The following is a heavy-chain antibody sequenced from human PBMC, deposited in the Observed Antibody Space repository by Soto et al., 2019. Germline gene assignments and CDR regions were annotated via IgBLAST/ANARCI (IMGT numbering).Heavy chain of an antibody. CDR2: IIPILGIA. D-gene: IGHD2-2*01. CDR3: AGASSLRSAYCSSTSCYLSPYYMDV. V-gene: IGHV1-69*02. Sequence: ASVKVSCKASGGTFSSYTISWVRQAPGQGLEWMGRIIPILGIANYAQKFQGRVTITADKSTSTAYMELSSLRSEDTAVYYCAGASSLRSAYCSSTSCYLSPYYMDVWGKGTTVTVSS. CDR1: GGTFSSYT. J-gene: IGHJ6*03.